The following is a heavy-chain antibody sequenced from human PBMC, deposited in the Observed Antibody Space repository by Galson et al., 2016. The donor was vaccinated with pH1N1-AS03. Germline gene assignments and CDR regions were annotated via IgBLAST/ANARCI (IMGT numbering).Heavy chain of an antibody. D-gene: IGHD2/OR15-2a*01. CDR2: ITGVGVT. J-gene: IGHJ4*02. V-gene: IGHV3-48*03. CDR3: TRDGTDTYFDFDF. CDR1: GFAFRSHS. Sequence: SLRLSCAASGFAFRSHSMNWVRQAPGKGLEWISYITGVGVTMYGDSVRGRFVLSRDNAKNSVSLQMNSLRAEDTAIYYCTRDGTDTYFDFDFWGQGTLVTVSP.